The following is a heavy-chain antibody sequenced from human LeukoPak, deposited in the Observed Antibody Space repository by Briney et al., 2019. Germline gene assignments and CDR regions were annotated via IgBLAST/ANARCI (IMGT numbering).Heavy chain of an antibody. CDR2: LNPYNGDT. D-gene: IGHD5-12*01. J-gene: IGHJ6*02. V-gene: IGHV1-18*01. Sequence: GASVKVSCKASGYTFTTFGISWVRQAPGQGLAWMGWLNPYNGDTNYAQKLQGRVTMTTDTSTRTAYMELRSLRSDDTAVYYCARVMHWDIVMARGRGMDVWGQGTTVTVSS. CDR1: GYTFTTFG. CDR3: ARVMHWDIVMARGRGMDV.